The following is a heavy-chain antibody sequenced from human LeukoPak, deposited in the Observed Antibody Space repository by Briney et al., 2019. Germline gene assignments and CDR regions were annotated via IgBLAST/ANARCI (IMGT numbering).Heavy chain of an antibody. Sequence: SETLSLTCTVSGGSISSYYWSWIRQPAGKGLEWIGRIYTSGSTNYNPSLKSRVTMSVDTSKNQFSLKLSSVTAADTAGYYCAAHNTFYDSREDYYGMDVWGQGTTVTVSS. CDR1: GGSISSYY. V-gene: IGHV4-4*07. D-gene: IGHD3-22*01. J-gene: IGHJ6*02. CDR2: IYTSGST. CDR3: AAHNTFYDSREDYYGMDV.